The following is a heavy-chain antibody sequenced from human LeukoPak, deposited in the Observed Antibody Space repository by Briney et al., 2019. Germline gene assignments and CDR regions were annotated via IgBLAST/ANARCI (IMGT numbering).Heavy chain of an antibody. CDR3: ARAPYGLGRGAFDL. J-gene: IGHJ5*02. Sequence: ASVKVSCKASGYTFTNNGVTWVRQAPGQGLEWMGWISAYNGNVDYAQKLQGRVTMTTDTSTSTAYMELRNLISDDTAVYYCARAPYGLGRGAFDLWGQGTLVTVSS. CDR1: GYTFTNNG. D-gene: IGHD3-10*01. V-gene: IGHV1-18*01. CDR2: ISAYNGNV.